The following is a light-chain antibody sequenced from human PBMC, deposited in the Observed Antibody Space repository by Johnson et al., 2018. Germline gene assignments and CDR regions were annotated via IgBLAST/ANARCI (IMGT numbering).Light chain of an antibody. Sequence: QSVLTQPPSVSAAPGQKVTISCSGSSSNIGNNYVSWYQQLPGTAPKLLIYENNKRPSGIPDRFSGYKSGPSATLGLTGLQTGDEADYYCGTWDSRLSAGNVFGTGTKVTVL. V-gene: IGLV1-51*02. CDR1: SSNIGNNY. CDR3: GTWDSRLSAGNV. CDR2: ENN. J-gene: IGLJ1*01.